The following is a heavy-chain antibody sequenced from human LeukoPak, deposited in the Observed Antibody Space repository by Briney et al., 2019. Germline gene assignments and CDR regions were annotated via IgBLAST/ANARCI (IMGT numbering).Heavy chain of an antibody. V-gene: IGHV4-38-2*01. CDR1: GYSISGGYY. CDR2: FYHSGST. CDR3: ARGTTMVTSAFDI. Sequence: SETLSLTCAVSGYSISGGYYWGWIRQPPGKGLEWIGSFYHSGSTYYNPSLKSRVTISVDTSKNQFSLKLSSVTAADTAVYYCARGTTMVTSAFDIWGQGTMVTVSS. D-gene: IGHD5-18*01. J-gene: IGHJ3*02.